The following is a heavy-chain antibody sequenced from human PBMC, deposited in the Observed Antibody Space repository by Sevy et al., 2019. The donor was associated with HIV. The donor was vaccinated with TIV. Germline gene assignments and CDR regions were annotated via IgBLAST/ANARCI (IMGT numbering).Heavy chain of an antibody. Sequence: GGSLRLSCAASGFTFDDYAMHWVRQAPGKGLEWVSRIDWHGGSTYDADSVKGRFTISRDNSKNSLYLQMNSLRAEYTAFYYCAKGSGGSGSYHDSWGQGTLVTVSS. V-gene: IGHV3-43D*04. CDR1: GFTFDDYA. CDR3: AKGSGGSGSYHDS. J-gene: IGHJ4*02. D-gene: IGHD3-10*01. CDR2: IDWHGGST.